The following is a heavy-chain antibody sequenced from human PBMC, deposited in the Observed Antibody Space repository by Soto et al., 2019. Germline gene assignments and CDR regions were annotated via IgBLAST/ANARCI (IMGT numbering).Heavy chain of an antibody. Sequence: EVQLVESGGGLVQPGGSLRLSCAAYGFTLNRYWMHWVRQAPGKGLVWVSRINSDGSSTTYAGSVRGRFTIARDNAKNTLILQMNYVRAEDTAVYYCARAISGGSFDVWGQGTMVTVSS. J-gene: IGHJ3*01. CDR3: ARAISGGSFDV. CDR2: INSDGSST. CDR1: GFTLNRYW. V-gene: IGHV3-74*01. D-gene: IGHD3-9*01.